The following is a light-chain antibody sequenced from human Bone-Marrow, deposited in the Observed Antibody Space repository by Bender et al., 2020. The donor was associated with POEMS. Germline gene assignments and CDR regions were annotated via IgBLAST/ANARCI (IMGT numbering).Light chain of an antibody. CDR3: QAWDTSSVV. Sequence: SYDLTQSPSVSVSPGQSASITCSGDKLGNNYSSWYQQRPGQSSVLVIYQDNRRPSGIPERFSGSNSGNIATLTISGTQALDEADYYWQAWDTSSVVFGGGTKLTVL. J-gene: IGLJ2*01. V-gene: IGLV3-1*01. CDR2: QDN. CDR1: KLGNNY.